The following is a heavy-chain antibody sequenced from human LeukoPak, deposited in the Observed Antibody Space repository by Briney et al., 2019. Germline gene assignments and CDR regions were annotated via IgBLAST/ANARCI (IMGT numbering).Heavy chain of an antibody. V-gene: IGHV4-34*01. J-gene: IGHJ4*02. CDR1: GGSFSGYY. CDR3: ARGRVVPAATSWKYYFDY. D-gene: IGHD2-2*01. CDR2: TNHSGST. Sequence: PSETLSLTCAVYGGSFSGYYWSWIRQPPGKGLEWIGETNHSGSTNYNPSLKSRVTISVDTSKNQFSLKLSSVTAADTAVYYCARGRVVPAATSWKYYFDYWGQGTLVTVSS.